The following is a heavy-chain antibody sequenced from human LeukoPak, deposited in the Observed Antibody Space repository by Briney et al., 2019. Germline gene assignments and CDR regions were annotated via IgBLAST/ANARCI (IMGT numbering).Heavy chain of an antibody. CDR3: ARDPTPVTTYTPH. Sequence: GGSLRLSCAASGFTFSSYSMNWVRQAPGKGLEWFSSISSSSSYIYYADSVKGRFTIARDNAKNSLYLQMNSMRAEDTAVYYCARDPTPVTTYTPHWGQGTLVTVSS. V-gene: IGHV3-21*01. D-gene: IGHD4-17*01. CDR2: ISSSSSYI. CDR1: GFTFSSYS. J-gene: IGHJ4*02.